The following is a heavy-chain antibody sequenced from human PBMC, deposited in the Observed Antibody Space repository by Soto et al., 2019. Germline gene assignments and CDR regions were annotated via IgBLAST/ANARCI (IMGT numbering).Heavy chain of an antibody. CDR3: AKVRDEDVVVPAASMSYFDY. D-gene: IGHD2-2*01. CDR1: GFTFSSYA. Sequence: GGSLRLSCAASGFTFSSYAMSWVRQAPGKGLEWVSAISGSGGSTYYADSVKGRFTISRDNSKNTLYLQMNSVRAEDTAVYYCAKVRDEDVVVPAASMSYFDYWGQGTLVTVSS. V-gene: IGHV3-23*01. J-gene: IGHJ4*02. CDR2: ISGSGGST.